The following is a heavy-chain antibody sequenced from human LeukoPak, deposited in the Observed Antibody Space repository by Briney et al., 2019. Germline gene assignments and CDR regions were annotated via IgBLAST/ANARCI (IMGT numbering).Heavy chain of an antibody. D-gene: IGHD3-10*01. J-gene: IGHJ4*02. CDR1: GFTFSSYA. CDR2: ISGSGGST. Sequence: TGGSLRLSCAASGFTFSSYAMSWVRQAPGKGLEWVSAISGSGGSTYYADSVKGRFTISRDNSKNTLYLQMNSLRAEDTAVYYCANLVRGVISGYFDYWGQGTLVTVSS. CDR3: ANLVRGVISGYFDY. V-gene: IGHV3-23*01.